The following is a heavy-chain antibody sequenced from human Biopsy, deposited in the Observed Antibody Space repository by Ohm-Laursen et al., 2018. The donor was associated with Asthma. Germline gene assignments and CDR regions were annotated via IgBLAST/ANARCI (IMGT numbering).Heavy chain of an antibody. CDR3: ARQSGQDYGDSSGFDI. D-gene: IGHD3-22*01. Sequence: SLRLSCAASGFVFSQCGMHWARQGPGKGLEWVALVSSDGHNKYYEDSVKGRFTISRDNSRNRLYLQINRLTVEDSAVYFCARQSGQDYGDSSGFDIWGQGTKVAASS. CDR2: VSSDGHNK. J-gene: IGHJ3*02. V-gene: IGHV3-30*03. CDR1: GFVFSQCG.